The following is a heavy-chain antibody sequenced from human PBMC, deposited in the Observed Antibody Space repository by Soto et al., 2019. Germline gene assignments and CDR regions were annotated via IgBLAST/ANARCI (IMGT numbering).Heavy chain of an antibody. D-gene: IGHD3-10*01. J-gene: IGHJ4*02. Sequence: QVQLVQSGAEVKKPGASVKVSCKASGYTFTSHGITWVRQAPGQGLEWMGWISSLTGGTNDAQSLQGRVTMTTDTSTSTAYMELRSLTSDDTAVYYRARDISYGSGTSYGYWGQGTLVTVSS. CDR3: ARDISYGSGTSYGY. V-gene: IGHV1-18*01. CDR1: GYTFTSHG. CDR2: ISSLTGGT.